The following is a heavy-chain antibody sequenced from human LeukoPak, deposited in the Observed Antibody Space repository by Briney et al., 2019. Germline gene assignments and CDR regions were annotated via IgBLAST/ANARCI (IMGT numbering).Heavy chain of an antibody. CDR2: IKSKTNGGTT. J-gene: IGHJ4*02. Sequence: GGSLRLSCAASGFTFSNAWMSWVRQAPGKGLEWVGRIKSKTNGGTTDYAAPVKGRFAISRDDSKNTLYLQMNSLKTEDTAVYYCATEQWLVRYFDYWGQGTLVTVSS. V-gene: IGHV3-15*01. CDR3: ATEQWLVRYFDY. CDR1: GFTFSNAW. D-gene: IGHD6-19*01.